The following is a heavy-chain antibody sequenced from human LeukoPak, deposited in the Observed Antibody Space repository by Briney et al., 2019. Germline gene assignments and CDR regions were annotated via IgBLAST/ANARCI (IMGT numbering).Heavy chain of an antibody. CDR1: GYTFTGYY. CDR3: AREGAKSGAFDY. CDR2: INPNSGGT. V-gene: IGHV1-2*02. Sequence: ASVKVSCKASGYTFTGYYMHWVRQAPGQGLEWMGWINPNSGGTNYAQKFQGRVTMTRDTTISTAYMELSRLRSDDTAVYYCAREGAKSGAFDYWGQGTLVTVSS. D-gene: IGHD3-16*01. J-gene: IGHJ4*02.